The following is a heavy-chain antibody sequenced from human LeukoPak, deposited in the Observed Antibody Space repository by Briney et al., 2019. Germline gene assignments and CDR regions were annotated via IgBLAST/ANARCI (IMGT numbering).Heavy chain of an antibody. CDR3: AHSKRGGGYYINAFAV. CDR2: SYSGGNA. V-gene: IGHV4-59*01. D-gene: IGHD1-26*01. CDR1: GASTSAYY. J-gene: IGHJ3*01. Sequence: PSETLSLTCTVSGASTSAYYWSWIRQPPGKGLECIVYSYSGGNANYNPSLKSRVTISIDTSENRFSLRLNSVTAGDTAIYFCAHSKRGGGYYINAFAVWGQGALVTISS.